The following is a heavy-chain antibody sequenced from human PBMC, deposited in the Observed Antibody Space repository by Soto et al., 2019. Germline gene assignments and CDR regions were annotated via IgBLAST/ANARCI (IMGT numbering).Heavy chain of an antibody. CDR2: ISAYNGNT. D-gene: IGHD3-3*01. CDR3: ARDRKTKLSGVAMGKLDY. CDR1: GYTFTSYG. Sequence: GASVKVSCKASGYTFTSYGISWVRQAPGQGLEWMGWISAYNGNTNYAQKLQGRVTMTTDTSTSTAYMELRSLRSDDTAVYYCARDRKTKLSGVAMGKLDYWGQGTLVTVSS. J-gene: IGHJ4*02. V-gene: IGHV1-18*01.